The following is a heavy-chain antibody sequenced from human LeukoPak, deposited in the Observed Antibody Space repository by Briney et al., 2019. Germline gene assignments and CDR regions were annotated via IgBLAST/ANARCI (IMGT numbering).Heavy chain of an antibody. CDR3: ARHTYGNSEFDY. V-gene: IGHV4-59*08. D-gene: IGHD4-23*01. J-gene: IGHJ4*02. CDR2: IYYSGST. CDR1: GGSISSYY. Sequence: PSETLSLTCTVSGGSISSYYWSWIRQPPGKGLEWIGYIYYSGSTNYNPSLKSRVTISVDTSKNQFSLKLSSVTAADTAVYYCARHTYGNSEFDYSGQGTLVTVSS.